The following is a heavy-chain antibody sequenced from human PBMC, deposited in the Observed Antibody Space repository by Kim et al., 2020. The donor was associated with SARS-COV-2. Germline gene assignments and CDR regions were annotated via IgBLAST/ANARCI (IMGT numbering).Heavy chain of an antibody. J-gene: IGHJ4*02. CDR3: ARHDFNYYDSSGSLGY. D-gene: IGHD3-22*01. Sequence: SPTRRVTISVDTSKNQFSLKLSSVTAADTAVYYCARHDFNYYDSSGSLGYWGQGTLVTVSS. V-gene: IGHV4-59*08.